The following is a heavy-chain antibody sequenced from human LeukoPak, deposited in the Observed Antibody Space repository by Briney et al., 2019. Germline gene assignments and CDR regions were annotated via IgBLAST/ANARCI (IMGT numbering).Heavy chain of an antibody. V-gene: IGHV3-21*01. CDR3: ARDFLNTFDI. CDR1: GFTFSGYT. CDR2: ISSTSTYI. J-gene: IGHJ3*02. Sequence: GGSLRLSCAASGFTFSGYTMNWVRQAPGKGLEWVSSISSTSTYIFYADSVKGRFTISRDNAKNSLYLQMNSLRAEDTAVYYCARDFLNTFDIWGQGTMVTASS. D-gene: IGHD1/OR15-1a*01.